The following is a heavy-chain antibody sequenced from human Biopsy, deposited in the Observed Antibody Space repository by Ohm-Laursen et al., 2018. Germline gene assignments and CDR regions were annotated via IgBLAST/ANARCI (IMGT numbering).Heavy chain of an antibody. CDR2: ISSTSNHI. J-gene: IGHJ4*02. CDR1: GFTFSSHA. CDR3: AKDDYDRVSSGYYFDY. D-gene: IGHD3-10*02. Sequence: GSLRLSCSASGFTFSSHAMSWVRQAPGKGLEWVASISSTSNHIHYVDSVWGRFTISRDNAENSLYLEMNSLRVEDTAVYYCAKDDYDRVSSGYYFDYWGQGTLVSVSS. V-gene: IGHV3-21*01.